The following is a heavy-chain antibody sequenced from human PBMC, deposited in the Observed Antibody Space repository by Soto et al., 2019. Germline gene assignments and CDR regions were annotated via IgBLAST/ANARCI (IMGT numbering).Heavy chain of an antibody. CDR1: GGSISSSSYY. CDR3: VRHPVYLYDSGASNWFDP. V-gene: IGHV4-39*01. D-gene: IGHD3-22*01. CDR2: IYYSGST. J-gene: IGHJ5*02. Sequence: SETLSLTCTVSGGSISSSSYYWGWIRQPPGTGLEWIGSIYYSGSTHYNPSLKSRVTMSVDTSRNQLSLKLSSVTAADTAVYYCVRHPVYLYDSGASNWFDPWGQGTRVTVSS.